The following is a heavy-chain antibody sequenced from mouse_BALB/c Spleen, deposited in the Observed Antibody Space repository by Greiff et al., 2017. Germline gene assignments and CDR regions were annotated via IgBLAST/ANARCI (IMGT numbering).Heavy chain of an antibody. D-gene: IGHD3-1*01. V-gene: IGHV14-3*02. J-gene: IGHJ4*01. CDR2: IDPANGNT. Sequence: VHVKQSGAELVKPGASVKLSCTASGFNIKDTYMPWVKQRPEQGLEWIGRIDPANGNTKYDPKFQGKATITADTSSNTAYLQLSSLTSEDTAVYYCARGGSGYAMDYWGQGTSVTVSS. CDR3: ARGGSGYAMDY. CDR1: GFNIKDTY.